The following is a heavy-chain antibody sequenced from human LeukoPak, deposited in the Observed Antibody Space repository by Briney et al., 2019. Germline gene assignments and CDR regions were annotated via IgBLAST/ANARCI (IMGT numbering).Heavy chain of an antibody. CDR1: GFTFSSYE. CDR3: ARDESSGYSSRGVFDI. CDR2: ISSSSIYI. J-gene: IGHJ3*02. Sequence: GGSLRLSCAASGFTFSSYEMNWVRQAPGKGREWVSSISSSSIYIYYADSVKGRFTISRDNAKNSLYLQMNSLRAEDTAVYYCARDESSGYSSRGVFDIWGQGAMVTVSS. D-gene: IGHD3-22*01. V-gene: IGHV3-21*01.